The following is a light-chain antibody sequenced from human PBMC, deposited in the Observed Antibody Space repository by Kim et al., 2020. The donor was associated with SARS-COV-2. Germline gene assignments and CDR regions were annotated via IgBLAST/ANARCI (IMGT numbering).Light chain of an antibody. CDR3: SSHTTTNTLV. CDR1: SSDVGAYDY. Sequence: QSVLTQPASVSESPGQSITISCSGTSSDVGAYDYVSWYQQHPGKAPKLLIYDVTDRPSGVSDRFSGSKSGNTASLTISGLQAEDEADYYCSSHTTTNTLVFGGGTQLTVL. V-gene: IGLV2-14*03. CDR2: DVT. J-gene: IGLJ2*01.